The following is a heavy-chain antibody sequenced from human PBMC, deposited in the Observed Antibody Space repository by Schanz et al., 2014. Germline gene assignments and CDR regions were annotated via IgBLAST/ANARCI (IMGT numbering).Heavy chain of an antibody. Sequence: EVQLLESGGGLVQPGGSLRLSCAASGFSFRKSAMSWVRQAPGKGLEWVSALTGSGTTTYYADSVKGRFTISRDNSKKTLYLQMNSLRAEDTAVYYCARDHQWLARYYMDVWGKGTTVTVSS. CDR2: LTGSGTTT. D-gene: IGHD6-19*01. CDR1: GFSFRKSA. V-gene: IGHV3-23*01. CDR3: ARDHQWLARYYMDV. J-gene: IGHJ6*03.